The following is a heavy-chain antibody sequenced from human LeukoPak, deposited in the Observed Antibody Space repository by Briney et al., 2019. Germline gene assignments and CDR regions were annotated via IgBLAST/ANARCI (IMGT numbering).Heavy chain of an antibody. D-gene: IGHD2-15*01. J-gene: IGHJ4*02. CDR1: GGSFSGYY. CDR3: AMGCSYFDY. V-gene: IGHV4-34*01. CDR2: ISHSGST. Sequence: SETLSLTCAVYGGSFSGYYRSWIRQPPGKGLEWIGEISHSGSTNYNPSLKSRVTISVDTSKNQFSLKLSSVTAADTAVYYCAMGCSYFDYWGQGTLVTVSS.